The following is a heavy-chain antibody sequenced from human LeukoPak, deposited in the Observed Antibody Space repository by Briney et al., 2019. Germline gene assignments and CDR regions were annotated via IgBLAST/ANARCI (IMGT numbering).Heavy chain of an antibody. CDR3: ARARYGDFYYYYYMDV. CDR1: GFTFRSHA. D-gene: IGHD4-17*01. Sequence: GGSLRLSCAASGFTFRSHAMSWVRQAPGKGLEWVSGISGTGYSTYYADSVKGRFTISRDNSKNTLFLQMNSLRADDTAVYYCARARYGDFYYYYYMDVWGKGTTVTVSS. J-gene: IGHJ6*03. CDR2: ISGTGYST. V-gene: IGHV3-23*01.